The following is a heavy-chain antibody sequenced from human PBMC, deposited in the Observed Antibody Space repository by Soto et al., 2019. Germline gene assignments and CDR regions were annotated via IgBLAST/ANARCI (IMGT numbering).Heavy chain of an antibody. CDR2: ISAYNGNT. J-gene: IGHJ6*02. D-gene: IGHD5-12*01. Sequence: QVQLVQSGAEVKKPGASVKVSCKASGYTFTSYGISWVRQAPGQGLEWMGWISAYNGNTNYAQKLQGRVTMTTDTSTSTAYMEVRSLRSDDTAVYYCARDIRWLQDYYGMDVWGQGTTVTVSS. CDR1: GYTFTSYG. V-gene: IGHV1-18*01. CDR3: ARDIRWLQDYYGMDV.